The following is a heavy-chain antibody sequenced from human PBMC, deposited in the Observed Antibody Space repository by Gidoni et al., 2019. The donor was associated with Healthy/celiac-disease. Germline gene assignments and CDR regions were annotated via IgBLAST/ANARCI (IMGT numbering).Heavy chain of an antibody. D-gene: IGHD1-1*01. CDR3: ARDFETTGFDY. CDR1: GFTFSSYG. CDR2: IWYDGSNK. J-gene: IGHJ4*02. Sequence: QVQLVESGGGVVQPGRSLRLSCAASGFTFSSYGMHWVRQAPGKGLEWVAVIWYDGSNKYYADSVKGRFTISRDNSKNTLYLQMNSLRAEDTAVYYCARDFETTGFDYWGQGTLVTVSS. V-gene: IGHV3-33*01.